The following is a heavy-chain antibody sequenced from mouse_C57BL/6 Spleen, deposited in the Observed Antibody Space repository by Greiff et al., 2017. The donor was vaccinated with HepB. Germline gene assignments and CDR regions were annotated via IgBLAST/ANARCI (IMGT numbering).Heavy chain of an antibody. J-gene: IGHJ2*01. D-gene: IGHD1-1*01. CDR3: TIYYYGSSYNY. CDR1: GYTFTDYE. CDR2: IDPETGGT. Sequence: VHLVESGAELVRPGASVTLSCKASGYTFTDYEMHWVKQTPVHGLEWIGAIDPETGGTAYNQKFKGKAILTADKSSSTAYMELRSLTSEDSAVYYCTIYYYGSSYNYWGQGTTLTVSS. V-gene: IGHV1-15*01.